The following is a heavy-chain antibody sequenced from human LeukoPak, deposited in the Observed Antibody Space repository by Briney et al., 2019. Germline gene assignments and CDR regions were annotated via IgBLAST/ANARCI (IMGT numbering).Heavy chain of an antibody. CDR3: ARRAIVATIDY. V-gene: IGHV4-39*01. Sequence: SETLSLTCTVSGGSISSSTYYWGWIRQPPGKGREWIGRIYYSGSTFYNPSLKSRVTISVDTSKNQFALRLSSVTAADTAVYYCARRAIVATIDYWGHGTLVTVSS. J-gene: IGHJ4*01. CDR1: GGSISSSTYY. CDR2: IYYSGST. D-gene: IGHD5-12*01.